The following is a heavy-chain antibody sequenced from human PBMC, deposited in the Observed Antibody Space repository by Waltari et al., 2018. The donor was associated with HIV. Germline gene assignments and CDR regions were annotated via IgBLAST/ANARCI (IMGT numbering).Heavy chain of an antibody. D-gene: IGHD2-2*01. CDR3: ARARPTDCSSTSCYGPTPFDY. J-gene: IGHJ4*02. CDR1: GYTFTSYG. CDR2: ISAYNGNT. V-gene: IGHV1-18*01. Sequence: QVQLVQSGAEVKKPGASVKVSCKASGYTFTSYGISWVRQAPGQGLEWMGWISAYNGNTNYAQKLQGRVTMTTDTSTSTAYMELRSLRSDDTAVYYCARARPTDCSSTSCYGPTPFDYWGQGTLVTVSS.